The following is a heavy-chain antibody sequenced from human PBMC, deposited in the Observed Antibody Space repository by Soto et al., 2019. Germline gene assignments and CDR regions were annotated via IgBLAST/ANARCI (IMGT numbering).Heavy chain of an antibody. CDR2: IYYSGST. D-gene: IGHD5-18*01. Sequence: QLQLQESGPGLVKPSETLSLTCTVSGGSISSSSYYWGWIRQPPGKGLEWIGSIYYSGSTYYNPSLKSRVTISVDTSKNQFSLKLSSVTAADTAVYYCARQRIQQGYFDYWGQGTLVTVSS. J-gene: IGHJ4*02. CDR3: ARQRIQQGYFDY. CDR1: GGSISSSSYY. V-gene: IGHV4-39*01.